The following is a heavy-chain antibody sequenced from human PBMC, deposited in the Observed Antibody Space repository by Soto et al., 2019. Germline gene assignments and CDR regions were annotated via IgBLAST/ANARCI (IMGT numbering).Heavy chain of an antibody. Sequence: PSETLSLTCAVSGYSISSGYYWGWIRQPPGKGLEWIGSIYHSGSTYYNPSLKSRVTISVDTSKNQFSLKLSSVTAADTAVYYCAGPRTTVTTDHYYYYGMDVWGQGTTVTSP. D-gene: IGHD4-17*01. CDR2: IYHSGST. J-gene: IGHJ6*02. CDR3: AGPRTTVTTDHYYYYGMDV. CDR1: GYSISSGYY. V-gene: IGHV4-38-2*01.